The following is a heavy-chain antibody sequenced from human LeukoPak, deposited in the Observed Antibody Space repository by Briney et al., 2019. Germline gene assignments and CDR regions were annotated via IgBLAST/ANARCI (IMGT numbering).Heavy chain of an antibody. CDR3: ARPRTTSGRTFDY. V-gene: IGHV5-51*01. D-gene: IGHD1-26*01. CDR1: GYSFTSYW. J-gene: IGHJ4*02. Sequence: GESLKISCKGSGYSFTSYWIGWVRQMPGKGLEWTGIIFPDDSDTRYSPSFQGQVTISADKSISTAYLQWSSLKASHTAMYYCARPRTTSGRTFDYWGQGTLVTVSS. CDR2: IFPDDSDT.